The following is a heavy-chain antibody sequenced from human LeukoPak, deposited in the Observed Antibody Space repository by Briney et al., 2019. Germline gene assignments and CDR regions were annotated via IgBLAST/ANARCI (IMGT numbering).Heavy chain of an antibody. V-gene: IGHV1-24*01. J-gene: IGHJ5*02. CDR2: FDPEDGET. CDR3: ARAHRNYDFWSGYWSTNWFDP. D-gene: IGHD3-3*01. CDR1: GYTLTELS. Sequence: GASVKVSCKVSGYTLTELSMHWVRQAPGKGLEWMGGFDPEDGETIYAQKFQGRVTMTEDTSTDTAYMELRSLRSDDTAVYYCARAHRNYDFWSGYWSTNWFDPWGQGTLVTVSS.